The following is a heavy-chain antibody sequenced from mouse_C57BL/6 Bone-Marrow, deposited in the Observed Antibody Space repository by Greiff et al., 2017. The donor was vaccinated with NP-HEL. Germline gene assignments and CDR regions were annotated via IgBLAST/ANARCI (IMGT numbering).Heavy chain of an antibody. CDR2: IYPRSGNT. J-gene: IGHJ4*01. V-gene: IGHV1-81*01. CDR1: GYTFTSYG. Sequence: QVQLKESGAELARPGASVKLSCKASGYTFTSYGISWVKQRTGQGLEWIGEIYPRSGNTYYNEKFKGKATLTADKSSSTAYMELRSLTSEDSAVYFCARTITTVRYYAMDYWGQGTSVTVSS. CDR3: ARTITTVRYYAMDY. D-gene: IGHD1-1*01.